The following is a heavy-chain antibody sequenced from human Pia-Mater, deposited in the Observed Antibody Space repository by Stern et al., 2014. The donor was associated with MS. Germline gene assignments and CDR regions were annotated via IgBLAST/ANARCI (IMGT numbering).Heavy chain of an antibody. V-gene: IGHV1-69*01. CDR1: GGTFSKDA. J-gene: IGHJ4*02. Sequence: QVQLEESGAEVKRPGSSVKVSCKASGGTFSKDAFSWGRQAPGQGLEWMGLITPVFQGTRYEKKFQGRVPITADESTTTVYMELSGLRSEDTAVYYCAMSLMIVDRTLDYWGQGTLVTVSS. CDR2: ITPVFQGT. CDR3: AMSLMIVDRTLDY. D-gene: IGHD3-22*01.